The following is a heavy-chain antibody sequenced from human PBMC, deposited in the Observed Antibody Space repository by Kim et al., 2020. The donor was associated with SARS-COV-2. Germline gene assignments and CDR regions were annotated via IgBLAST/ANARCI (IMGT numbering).Heavy chain of an antibody. CDR1: GYTFSHYA. Sequence: ASVKVSCKAYGYTFSHYAMHWVRQAPGQRLEWMGWINTVNGNTRYNEKFQGRVTISSDTSATTAYTELSSLRSEDTAVYFCARDYTVLVSPAEVDLFDPW. J-gene: IGHJ5*02. CDR2: INTVNGNT. CDR3: ARDYTVLVSPAEVDLFDP. V-gene: IGHV1-3*04. D-gene: IGHD3-22*01.